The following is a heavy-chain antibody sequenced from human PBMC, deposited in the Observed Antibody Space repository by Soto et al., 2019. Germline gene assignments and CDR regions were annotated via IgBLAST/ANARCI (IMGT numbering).Heavy chain of an antibody. V-gene: IGHV4-34*01. D-gene: IGHD5-12*01. CDR3: ASLSRYSGYDWGAFDI. J-gene: IGHJ3*02. CDR1: GGAFRGFY. CDR2: INHSGST. Sequence: NPSETLSPTFAVYGGAFRGFYWSWIRPPPGKGLEWIGEINHSGSTNYNPSLKSRVTISVDTSKNQFSLKLSSVTAADTAVYYCASLSRYSGYDWGAFDIWGQGTMVTVSS.